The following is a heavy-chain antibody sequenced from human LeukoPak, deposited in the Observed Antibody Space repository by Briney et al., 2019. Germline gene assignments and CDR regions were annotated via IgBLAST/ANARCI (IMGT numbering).Heavy chain of an antibody. CDR1: GFTFSSYS. J-gene: IGHJ4*02. V-gene: IGHV3-21*01. D-gene: IGHD4-17*01. CDR3: AGEDYGDYFFDY. CDR2: ISSSSSYI. Sequence: GGSLRLSCAASGFTFSSYSMNWVRQAPGKGLEWVSSISSSSSYIYYADSVKGRFTISRDNAKNSLYLQMNSLRAEDTAVYYCAGEDYGDYFFDYWGQGTLVTVSP.